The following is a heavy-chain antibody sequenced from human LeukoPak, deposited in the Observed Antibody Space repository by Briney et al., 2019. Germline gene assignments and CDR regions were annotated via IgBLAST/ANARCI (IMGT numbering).Heavy chain of an antibody. J-gene: IGHJ6*03. V-gene: IGHV3-49*03. CDR2: IRSKAYGGTT. D-gene: IGHD3-10*01. CDR1: GFTFGDYA. Sequence: GGSLRLSCTASGFTFGDYAMSWFRQAPGKGLEWVGFIRSKAYGGTTEYAASVKGRFTISRVDSKSIAYLQMNSLKTEDTAVYYCRWFGESTYYYYMDVWGKGTTVTVSS. CDR3: RWFGESTYYYYMDV.